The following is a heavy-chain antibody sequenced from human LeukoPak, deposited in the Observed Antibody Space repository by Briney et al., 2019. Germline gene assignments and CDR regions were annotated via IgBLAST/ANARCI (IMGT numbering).Heavy chain of an antibody. CDR2: ISSSSSTI. CDR3: ARALYGSGGGIDY. Sequence: GGSLRLSCAASGFTFSSYSMNWVRQAPGKGLEWVSYISSSSSTIYYADSVKGRFTISRDNAKTSLYLQMNSLRAEDTAVYYCARALYGSGGGIDYWGQGTLVTVSS. D-gene: IGHD3-10*01. V-gene: IGHV3-48*04. J-gene: IGHJ4*02. CDR1: GFTFSSYS.